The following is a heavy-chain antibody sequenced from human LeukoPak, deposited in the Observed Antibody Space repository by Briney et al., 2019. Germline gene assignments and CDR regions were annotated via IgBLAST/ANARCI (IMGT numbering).Heavy chain of an antibody. CDR1: GFTFSSSA. V-gene: IGHV3-23*01. J-gene: IGHJ4*02. D-gene: IGHD2-15*01. Sequence: GGSLRLSCAASGFTFSSSAMRWVRQAPGKGLEWVSAISGSGGSTYYADSVKGRFTISRDNSKNTLYLQMNSLRAEDKAVYYCAKDVGYFDYWGQGTLVTVSS. CDR2: ISGSGGST. CDR3: AKDVGYFDY.